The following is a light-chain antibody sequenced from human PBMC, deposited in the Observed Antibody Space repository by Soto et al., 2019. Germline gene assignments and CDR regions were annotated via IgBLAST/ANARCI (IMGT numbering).Light chain of an antibody. CDR1: QSVDIN. CDR2: GAS. J-gene: IGKJ1*01. CDR3: QQYNNWPPWT. V-gene: IGKV3-15*01. Sequence: EIVLTQSPATLSVSPGDRVTLSCMASQSVDINLAWYQQRSGQAPRLLIYGASTRATDMPGRFSGSGSGTEFTLTINSLQSEDFAVYYCQQYNNWPPWTCGQGTKVDIK.